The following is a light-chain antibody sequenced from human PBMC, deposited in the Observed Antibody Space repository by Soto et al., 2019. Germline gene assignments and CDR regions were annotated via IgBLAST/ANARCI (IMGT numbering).Light chain of an antibody. CDR3: SSYASSSPFV. CDR2: DVS. CDR1: GSDVGGYKY. Sequence: QSVLTQPASVSGSPGQSITISCTGTGSDVGGYKYVSWYQQLPGKAPKLMIYDVSYRPSGVSDRSSGSKSGNTASLIISGLQAEDEADYYCSSYASSSPFVFGTGPKVTVL. V-gene: IGLV2-14*01. J-gene: IGLJ1*01.